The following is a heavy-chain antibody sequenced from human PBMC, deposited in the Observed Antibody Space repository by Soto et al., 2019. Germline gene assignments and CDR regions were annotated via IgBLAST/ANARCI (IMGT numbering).Heavy chain of an antibody. J-gene: IGHJ4*02. CDR3: AKGRMSFSSYGASDY. CDR1: GFTFSSYA. D-gene: IGHD5-18*01. V-gene: IGHV3-23*01. CDR2: ISGSGGST. Sequence: GGSLRLSCAASGFTFSSYAMSWVRQAPGKGLEWVSAISGSGGSTYYADSVKGRLTISRDNSKNTLYLQMNSLRAEDTAVYYCAKGRMSFSSYGASDYWGQGTLVTVSS.